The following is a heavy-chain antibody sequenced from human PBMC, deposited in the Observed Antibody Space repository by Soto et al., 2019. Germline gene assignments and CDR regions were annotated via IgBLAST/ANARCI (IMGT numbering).Heavy chain of an antibody. Sequence: GGSLRLSCTASGFTFGYYAMIWVRQAPGKGLEWVGFIRSKAYGGTTEYAASVKGRFTISRDDSKSIAYLQMNSLKTEDTAVYYCSVTGGPLDYWGQGTLVTVSS. CDR2: IRSKAYGGTT. CDR1: GFTFGYYA. D-gene: IGHD2-15*01. V-gene: IGHV3-49*04. J-gene: IGHJ4*02. CDR3: SVTGGPLDY.